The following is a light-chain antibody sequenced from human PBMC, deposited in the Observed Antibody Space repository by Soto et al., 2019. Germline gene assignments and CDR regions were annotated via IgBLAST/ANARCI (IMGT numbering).Light chain of an antibody. J-gene: IGKJ1*01. CDR2: KAS. Sequence: DIQMTQSPSTLSASVGDRVTITCRASQSISSWLAWYQQKPGKAPNLLLYKASSLESGVPSRFSGSGSGTEFPLSISRLQPDDFATYYCQEYSTHYRTFGQGTKVEIK. CDR1: QSISSW. CDR3: QEYSTHYRT. V-gene: IGKV1-5*03.